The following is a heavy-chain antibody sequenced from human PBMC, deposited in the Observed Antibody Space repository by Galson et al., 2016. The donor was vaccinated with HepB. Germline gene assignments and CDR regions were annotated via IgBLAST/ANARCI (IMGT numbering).Heavy chain of an antibody. J-gene: IGHJ4*02. CDR1: GFTVSSNF. CDR2: IDTGGSV. D-gene: IGHD2-21*02. V-gene: IGHV3-53*01. CDR3: ARVGDNCGGDCPFDY. Sequence: SLRLSCAGSGFTVSSNFMSWVRQAPGKGLEWVSAIDTGGSVYYADSVRGRFTISRDDSYNTLYLQMISLGAEDTAIYYCARVGDNCGGDCPFDYWGQGIVVTVSS.